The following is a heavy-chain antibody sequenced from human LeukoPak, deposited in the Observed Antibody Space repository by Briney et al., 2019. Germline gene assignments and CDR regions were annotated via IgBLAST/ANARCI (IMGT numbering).Heavy chain of an antibody. CDR1: GFTFSSYA. CDR2: ISGSGGST. Sequence: GGSLRLSCAASGFTFSSYAMSWVRQAPGKGLEWVSAISGSGGSTYYADSVKGRFTISRDNSKNTLYLQMNSLRAEDTAVYYCAKDSPKYGSGMDGMDVWGQGTTVTVSS. V-gene: IGHV3-23*01. J-gene: IGHJ6*02. CDR3: AKDSPKYGSGMDGMDV. D-gene: IGHD3-10*01.